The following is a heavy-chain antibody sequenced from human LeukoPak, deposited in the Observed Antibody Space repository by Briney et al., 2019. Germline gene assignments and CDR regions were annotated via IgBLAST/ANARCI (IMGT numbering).Heavy chain of an antibody. CDR3: AKGLEQQLVPDCDY. CDR1: GFTFDDYA. D-gene: IGHD6-13*01. CDR2: ISWNSGSI. V-gene: IGHV3-9*03. Sequence: GRSLRLSCAASGFTFDDYAMHWVRQAPGKGLEWVSGISWNSGSIGYADSVKGRFTISRDNAKNSLYLQMNSRRAEDMALYYCAKGLEQQLVPDCDYWGQGTLVTVSS. J-gene: IGHJ4*02.